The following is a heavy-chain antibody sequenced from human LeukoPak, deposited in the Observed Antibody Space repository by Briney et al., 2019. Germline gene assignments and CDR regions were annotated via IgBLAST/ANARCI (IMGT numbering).Heavy chain of an antibody. CDR3: TRNRGLDV. V-gene: IGHV3-7*01. CDR1: GFTFSSFW. Sequence: GGSLRLSCAASGFTFSSFWMSWVRQAPGKGLEWVANIKPEGSEKYYVDSVKGRFTISRDNPKNSLYLQMNSLRAEDTAVYYCTRNRGLDVWGQGTTVTLSS. D-gene: IGHD6-25*01. CDR2: IKPEGSEK. J-gene: IGHJ6*02.